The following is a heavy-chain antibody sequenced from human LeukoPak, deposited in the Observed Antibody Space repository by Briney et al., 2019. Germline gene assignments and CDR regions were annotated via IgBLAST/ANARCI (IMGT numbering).Heavy chain of an antibody. J-gene: IGHJ4*02. D-gene: IGHD6-13*01. Sequence: GGSLRLSCAASGFTFSSYAMHWVRQAPGKGLEWVAVISYDGSNKYYADSVKGRFTISRDNSKNTLYLQMNSLGAEDTAVYYCARDIYSSSWYALDYWGQGTLVTVSS. CDR2: ISYDGSNK. V-gene: IGHV3-30-3*01. CDR1: GFTFSSYA. CDR3: ARDIYSSSWYALDY.